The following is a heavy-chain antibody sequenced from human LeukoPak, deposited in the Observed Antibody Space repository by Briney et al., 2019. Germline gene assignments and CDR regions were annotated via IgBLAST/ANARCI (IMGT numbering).Heavy chain of an antibody. D-gene: IGHD3-16*01. Sequence: PSETLSLTCTVSRYSISGVYYWGWIRQPPGEGLEWIGSIYHSGSTYYNPSLKSRVTISVDTSKNQFSLNLSSLTAADTAVYYCARGGLWGSPGYYYMDVWGKGTTVTVSS. V-gene: IGHV4-38-2*02. CDR1: RYSISGVYY. J-gene: IGHJ6*03. CDR3: ARGGLWGSPGYYYMDV. CDR2: IYHSGST.